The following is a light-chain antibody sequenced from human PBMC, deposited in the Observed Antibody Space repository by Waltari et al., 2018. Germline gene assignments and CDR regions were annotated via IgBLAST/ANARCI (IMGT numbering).Light chain of an antibody. CDR2: WAS. CDR1: QSVLYSSNNKNY. V-gene: IGKV4-1*01. Sequence: DIVMTQSPDSLAVSLGERAPIHCKSSQSVLYSSNNKNYLAWSQQKPGQPPKLLIYWASTRESGVPDRFSGSGSGTDFTLTISSLQAEDVAVYYCQQYYSTPLTFGGGTKVEIK. J-gene: IGKJ4*01. CDR3: QQYYSTPLT.